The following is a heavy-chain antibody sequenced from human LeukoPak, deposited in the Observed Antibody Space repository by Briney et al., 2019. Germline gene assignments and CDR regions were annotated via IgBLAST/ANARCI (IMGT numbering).Heavy chain of an antibody. D-gene: IGHD2-15*01. CDR3: AKDREYSGGSCYSYYFDY. CDR2: ISYDGSNK. V-gene: IGHV3-30*18. Sequence: GGSLRLSCAASGFTFSSYGMHWVRQAPGKGLEWVAVISYDGSNKYYADSVKGRFTISRDNSKNTLYRQMNSLRAEDTAVYYCAKDREYSGGSCYSYYFDYWGQGTLVTVSS. CDR1: GFTFSSYG. J-gene: IGHJ4*02.